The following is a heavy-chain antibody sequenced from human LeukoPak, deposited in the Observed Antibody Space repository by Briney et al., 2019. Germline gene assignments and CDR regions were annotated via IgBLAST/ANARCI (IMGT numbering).Heavy chain of an antibody. CDR1: GFTVYSNY. CDR3: AREGQGRDGYNHGLGI. J-gene: IGHJ3*02. Sequence: GGSLRLSCAASGFTVYSNYMTWVRQAPGKGLEWVSVIYDTGTTSYADSVKGRFTISRDNSKNTLLLQMNSLRAEDTAIYYCAREGQGRDGYNHGLGIWGQGTMVTVSS. D-gene: IGHD5-24*01. CDR2: IYDTGTT. V-gene: IGHV3-53*01.